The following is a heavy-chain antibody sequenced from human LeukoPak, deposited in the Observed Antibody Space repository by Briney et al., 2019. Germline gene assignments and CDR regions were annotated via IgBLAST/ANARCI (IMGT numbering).Heavy chain of an antibody. CDR2: ISSSSKYI. V-gene: IGHV3-21*01. CDR1: GCTFSSYS. D-gene: IGHD5-24*01. J-gene: IGHJ4*02. Sequence: PGGSLRLSCAASGCTFSSYSMNWVRQAPGKGLEWVASISSSSKYIYYTDSMNGRFTTSRDNAKNSVYLQMNGLRGEDTAVYYCARDSTNFDYWGQGTLVTVST. CDR3: ARDSTNFDY.